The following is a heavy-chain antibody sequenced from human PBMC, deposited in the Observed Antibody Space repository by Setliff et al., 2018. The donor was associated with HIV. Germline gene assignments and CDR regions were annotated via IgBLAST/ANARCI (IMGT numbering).Heavy chain of an antibody. J-gene: IGHJ4*02. V-gene: IGHV1-18*01. CDR3: ARGGWPFDH. CDR1: GYTFDKYA. D-gene: IGHD2-15*01. Sequence: SVKVSCKASGYTFDKYAITWVRQAPGQEPEWMEWISTYNGDTNYAPRLQGRVFMTADTSTSTVSVELTDLTSDDTAVYYCARGGWPFDHWGQGTLVTVSS. CDR2: ISTYNGDT.